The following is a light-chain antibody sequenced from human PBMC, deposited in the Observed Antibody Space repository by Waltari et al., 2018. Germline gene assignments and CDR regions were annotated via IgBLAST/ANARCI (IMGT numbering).Light chain of an antibody. CDR3: MQGTHWPAT. CDR2: RVS. J-gene: IGKJ2*01. V-gene: IGKV2-30*01. CDR1: QSLIYIDGNTY. Sequence: EVVMTQSPLSLPVTLGQPASIPCRSSQSLIYIDGNTYLNWFHQRPGQSPRRLIYRVSNRDSGVPDRFSGSGSGTDFTLKIIRVEAEDVGIYYCMQGTHWPATFGQGTKLEIK.